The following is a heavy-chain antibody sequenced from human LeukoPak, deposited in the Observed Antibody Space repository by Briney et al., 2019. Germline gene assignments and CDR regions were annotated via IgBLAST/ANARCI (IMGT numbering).Heavy chain of an antibody. D-gene: IGHD3-22*01. V-gene: IGHV3-20*04. CDR3: ARARDSSGFSSLDY. J-gene: IGHJ4*02. CDR2: INWNGGST. CDR1: GFTFDDFG. Sequence: GGSLRLSCAASGFTFDDFGMNWVRQVPGKGLEWVSTINWNGGSTGYADSVEGRFTISRDNAKNSLYLQMNSLRAEDTALYYCARARDSSGFSSLDYWGQGTLVTVSS.